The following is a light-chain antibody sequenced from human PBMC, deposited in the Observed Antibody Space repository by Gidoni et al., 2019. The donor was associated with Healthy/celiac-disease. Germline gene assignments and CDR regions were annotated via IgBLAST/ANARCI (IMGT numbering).Light chain of an antibody. Sequence: SYELTQPYSVSVSPGQTARITCSGDVLAKKSARWFQQKPGQDPVLVIYKDSERPSGIPERFSGSSSGTTVTLTISGAQVEDEADYYCYSAADNKLRVFGGGTKLTVL. J-gene: IGLJ2*01. CDR2: KDS. V-gene: IGLV3-27*01. CDR1: VLAKKS. CDR3: YSAADNKLRV.